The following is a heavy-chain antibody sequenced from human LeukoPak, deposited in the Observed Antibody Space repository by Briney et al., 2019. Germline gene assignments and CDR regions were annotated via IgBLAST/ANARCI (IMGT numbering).Heavy chain of an antibody. Sequence: QTGGSLRLSCAASGFTVNTNYMSWVRQAPGKGLEWVSDIYSGGSTYYADSVKGRFTIPRDNSKNTLYLQMNSLRAEDTAVYHCATITIFQRPRGWYFDLWGRGSLVTVSS. CDR3: ATITIFQRPRGWYFDL. CDR2: IYSGGST. J-gene: IGHJ2*01. V-gene: IGHV3-53*01. D-gene: IGHD3-9*01. CDR1: GFTVNTNY.